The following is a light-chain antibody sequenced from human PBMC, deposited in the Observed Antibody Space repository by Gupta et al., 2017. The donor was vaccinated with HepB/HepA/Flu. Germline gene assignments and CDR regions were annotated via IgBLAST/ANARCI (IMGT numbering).Light chain of an antibody. J-gene: IGKJ1*01. CDR1: QPVGNIY. CDR3: QQWANSGWT. V-gene: IGKV3-20*01. CDR2: GAS. Sequence: EVVLPQSPGTLSLSPGERATLSCRASQPVGNIYVAWYQQKPGQAPRLLIYGASSRAAGIPDRFSGSGSGTDFSLTINRLEPEDVAVYYCQQWANSGWTFGQGTKVEIK.